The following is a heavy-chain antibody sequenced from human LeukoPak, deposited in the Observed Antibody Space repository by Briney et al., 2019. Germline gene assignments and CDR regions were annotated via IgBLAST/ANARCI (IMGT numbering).Heavy chain of an antibody. Sequence: GASVKVSCKASGYTFAAYFIHWVRQAPGQGLEWMGRINPNGGDTNYAQKFQGRVTMTGDTSISTAYMELSSLRSDDTAMYYCARVGFTSSWSNFDYWGLGTLVTVSS. CDR2: INPNGGDT. CDR3: ARVGFTSSWSNFDY. J-gene: IGHJ4*02. CDR1: GYTFAAYF. D-gene: IGHD6-13*01. V-gene: IGHV1-2*06.